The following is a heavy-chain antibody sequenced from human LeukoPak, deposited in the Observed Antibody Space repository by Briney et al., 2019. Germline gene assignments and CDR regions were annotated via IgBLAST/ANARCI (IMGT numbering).Heavy chain of an antibody. D-gene: IGHD4-17*01. CDR2: IDWDDDK. V-gene: IGHV2-70*11. CDR1: GFSLSTSGMC. J-gene: IGHJ4*02. CDR3: ARISTAPDYYFDY. Sequence: SGPALAKPTQTLTLTCTFSGFSLSTSGMCVSWIRQPPGKALEWLARIDWDDDKYYSTSLKTRLTISKDTSKNQVVLTRTNMDPVDTATYYCARISTAPDYYFDYWGQGTLVTVSS.